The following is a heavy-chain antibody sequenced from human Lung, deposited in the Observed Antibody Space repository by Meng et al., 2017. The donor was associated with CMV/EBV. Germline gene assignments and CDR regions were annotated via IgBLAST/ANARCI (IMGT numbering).Heavy chain of an antibody. CDR2: INPNSGGT. Sequence: TGYDMHGVRQAPGQGLEWMGWINPNSGGTNYAQKFQGRVTMTRDTSISTAYMELSRLRSDDTAVYYCARGDYYDSSGYYLNFYWFDPWGQGTLVTVSS. CDR3: ARGDYYDSSGYYLNFYWFDP. CDR1: TGYD. D-gene: IGHD3-22*01. V-gene: IGHV1-2*02. J-gene: IGHJ5*02.